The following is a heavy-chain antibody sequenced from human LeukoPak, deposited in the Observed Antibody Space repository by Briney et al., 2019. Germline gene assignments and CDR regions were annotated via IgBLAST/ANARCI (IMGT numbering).Heavy chain of an antibody. CDR3: APRYSSSWYTIH. V-gene: IGHV3-11*01. J-gene: IGHJ4*02. D-gene: IGHD6-13*01. CDR1: GFTFSDYY. Sequence: SGGSLRLSCAASGFTFSDYYMSWIRQAPGKGLEWVSYISSSGSTIYYADSVKGRFTISRDNAKNPLYLQMNSLRAEDTAVYYCAPRYSSSWYTIHWGQGTLVTVSS. CDR2: ISSSGSTI.